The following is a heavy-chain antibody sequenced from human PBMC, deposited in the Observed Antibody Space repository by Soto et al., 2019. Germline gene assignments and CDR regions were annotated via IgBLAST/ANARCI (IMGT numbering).Heavy chain of an antibody. J-gene: IGHJ4*02. CDR3: ARDPVLAFVAAYYFDY. V-gene: IGHV3-30-3*01. CDR2: ISYDGSNK. D-gene: IGHD6-19*01. Sequence: QVQLVESGGGVAQPGRSLRLSCAASGFTFSSYAMHWVRQAPGKGLEWVAVISYDGSNKYYADSVKGRFTISRDNSKNTLYLQMNSLRAEDTAVYYCARDPVLAFVAAYYFDYWGQGTLVTVSS. CDR1: GFTFSSYA.